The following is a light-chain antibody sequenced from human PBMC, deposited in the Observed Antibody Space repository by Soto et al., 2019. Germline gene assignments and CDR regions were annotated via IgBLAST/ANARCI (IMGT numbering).Light chain of an antibody. V-gene: IGKV3-20*01. CDR3: QQYGSSLLT. Sequence: EIVLTQSPGTLSLSPGERATLSCRASQTVSSNYLAWYQQKPGQAPRLLIYGASSRATGIPDRFSGSGSGTDFTLTISRLEPEDFAVYYCQQYGSSLLTFGGGTKVDIK. J-gene: IGKJ4*01. CDR2: GAS. CDR1: QTVSSNY.